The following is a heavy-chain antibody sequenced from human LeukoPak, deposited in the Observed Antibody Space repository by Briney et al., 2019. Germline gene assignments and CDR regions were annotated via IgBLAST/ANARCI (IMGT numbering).Heavy chain of an antibody. V-gene: IGHV1-2*02. D-gene: IGHD5-18*01. Sequence: ASVKVSCKASGYTFTGYYMHWVRQAPGQGLEWMGWINPNSGGTNYAQKFQGRVTMTRDTSISTAYMELSRLRSDDTAVYYCARDLRGYGYGFINYWGQGTLVTVSS. CDR3: ARDLRGYGYGFINY. CDR1: GYTFTGYY. J-gene: IGHJ4*02. CDR2: INPNSGGT.